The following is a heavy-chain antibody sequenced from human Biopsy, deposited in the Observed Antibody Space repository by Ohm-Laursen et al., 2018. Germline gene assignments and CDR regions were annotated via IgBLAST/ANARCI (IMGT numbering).Heavy chain of an antibody. V-gene: IGHV4-59*01. CDR1: GDSISSYY. CDR3: ARDRGYYSDRTVPGYFDL. Sequence: PSQTLSLTCTVSGDSISSYYWSWIAQPPGKGLLWIGYVYYTGSTDYNPSLQSRVTISVDTSKNHFSLRLRSVTPADTAIYYCARDRGYYSDRTVPGYFDLWGRGTLVTVSS. J-gene: IGHJ2*01. CDR2: VYYTGST. D-gene: IGHD3-22*01.